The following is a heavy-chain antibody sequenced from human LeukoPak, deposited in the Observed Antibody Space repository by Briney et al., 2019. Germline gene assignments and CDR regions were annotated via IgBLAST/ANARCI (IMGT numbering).Heavy chain of an antibody. J-gene: IGHJ4*02. D-gene: IGHD5-12*01. V-gene: IGHV3-33*01. Sequence: GGSLRLSCVVSGFTFSTHGFHWVRQAPGKGLEWVSVIWHDGGRKEYADSVRGRFTISRDNSNLYLQMNSLRAEDTAIYYCARDIGNSGFNLDYWGQGTPVTAS. CDR3: ARDIGNSGFNLDY. CDR1: GFTFSTHG. CDR2: IWHDGGRK.